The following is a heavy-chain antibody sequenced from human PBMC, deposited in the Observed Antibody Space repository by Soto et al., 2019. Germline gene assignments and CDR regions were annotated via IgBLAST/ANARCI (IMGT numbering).Heavy chain of an antibody. D-gene: IGHD1-26*01. CDR1: SFSFSSSG. Sequence: QAQLEESGGGVVQPGTSLRLSCSASSFSFSSSGMHWVRQPPGKGLEWVAAIWDDGGNNYYADPVRGRFTISRDNSKNTLFLQMNSLRAEDTALYYCARSSGSYFAAFYDTWGQGTLVSVSS. V-gene: IGHV3-33*01. J-gene: IGHJ4*02. CDR2: IWDDGGNN. CDR3: ARSSGSYFAAFYDT.